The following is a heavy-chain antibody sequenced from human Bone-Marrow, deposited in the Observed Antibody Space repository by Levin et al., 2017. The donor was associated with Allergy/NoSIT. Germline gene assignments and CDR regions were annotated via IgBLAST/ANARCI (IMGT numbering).Heavy chain of an antibody. CDR1: GFTFSSYA. CDR3: AKDRVPRDPPFYYFDY. CDR2: ISGSGGST. Sequence: GGSLRLSCAASGFTFSSYAMSWVRQAPGKGLEWVSAISGSGGSTYYADSVKGRFTISRDNSKNTLYLQMNSLRAEDTAVYYCAKDRVPRDPPFYYFDYWGQGTLVTVSS. V-gene: IGHV3-23*01. D-gene: IGHD3-10*01. J-gene: IGHJ4*02.